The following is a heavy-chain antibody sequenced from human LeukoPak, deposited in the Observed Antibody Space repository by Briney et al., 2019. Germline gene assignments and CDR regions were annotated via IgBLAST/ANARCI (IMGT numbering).Heavy chain of an antibody. CDR1: GGSISSYY. D-gene: IGHD3-22*01. CDR2: IYYSGST. J-gene: IGHJ4*02. V-gene: IGHV4-59*01. Sequence: PSETLSLTCTVSGGSISSYYWSWIRQPPGKGLEWVGYIYYSGSTNYNPSLKSRVTISVDTSKNQFSLKLSSVTAADTAVYYCARGPHYYDSSGYSYWGQGTLVTVSS. CDR3: ARGPHYYDSSGYSY.